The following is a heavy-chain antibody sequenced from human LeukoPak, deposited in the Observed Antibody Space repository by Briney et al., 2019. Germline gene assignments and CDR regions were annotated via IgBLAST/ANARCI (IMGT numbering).Heavy chain of an antibody. V-gene: IGHV4-4*02. J-gene: IGHJ5*02. CDR1: GGSINSSNW. D-gene: IGHD3-3*01. Sequence: SETLSLTCAVSGGSINSSNWWSWVRQPPGKGLEWIGEIFHSGNTNYNPSLKSRVTISMDKSKNQFSLNLSSVTAADTAVYYCARSPLYDFWSRSRFDPWGQGTLVTVSS. CDR3: ARSPLYDFWSRSRFDP. CDR2: IFHSGNT.